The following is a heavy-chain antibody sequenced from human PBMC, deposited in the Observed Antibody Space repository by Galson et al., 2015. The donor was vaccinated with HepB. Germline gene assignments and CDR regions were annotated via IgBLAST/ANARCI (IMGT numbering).Heavy chain of an antibody. J-gene: IGHJ1*01. D-gene: IGHD3-9*01. Sequence: SLRLSCAGSGFTFSDHYMEWVRQAPGRGLEWVGRSRNKVRSYTTAYAASVKGRFTISRDDSKNSLHLQLNRLKTEDTAVYFLVRTYYDILTGPRDFQNWGQGTLGIGSS. CDR3: VRTYYDILTGPRDFQN. V-gene: IGHV3-72*01. CDR1: GFTFSDHY. CDR2: SRNKVRSYTT.